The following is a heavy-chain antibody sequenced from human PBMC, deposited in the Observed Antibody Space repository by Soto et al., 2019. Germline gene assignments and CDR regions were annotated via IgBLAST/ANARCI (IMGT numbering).Heavy chain of an antibody. Sequence: QVQLQESGPGLVKPSQTLSLTCTVSGASITNNGYSWTWIRQHPVKGLEWIGSRNNRDDTYYNPSLKTRVTISLDTYKNQFTLILISGAAADTALYFCARVGTGWKALNWFESWGQGTLVTVSS. J-gene: IGHJ5*01. D-gene: IGHD2-8*02. CDR2: RNNRDDT. V-gene: IGHV4-31*03. CDR3: ARVGTGWKALNWFES. CDR1: GASITNNGYS.